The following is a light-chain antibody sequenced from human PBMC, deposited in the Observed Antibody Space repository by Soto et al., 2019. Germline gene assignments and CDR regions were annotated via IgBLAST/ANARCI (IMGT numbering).Light chain of an antibody. CDR3: QHYVERSPIT. J-gene: IGKJ5*01. V-gene: IGKV3-11*01. CDR1: QSVSSY. Sequence: EIVFTQSPAILSLSPEERATLSCRASQSVSSYLAWYQQKPGQAPRLLIYDASNRATGIPARFSGSGSGTDFTLTISRLEPEDFALYYCQHYVERSPITFGQGTRLEIK. CDR2: DAS.